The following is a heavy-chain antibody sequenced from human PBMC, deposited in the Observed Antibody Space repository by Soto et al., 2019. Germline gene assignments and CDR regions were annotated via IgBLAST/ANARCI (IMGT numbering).Heavy chain of an antibody. CDR3: AASRFGGNWFDP. J-gene: IGHJ5*02. D-gene: IGHD3-10*01. Sequence: SCRASGGPFSSYAISWVRQAPGQGLEWMGGIIHIFGTANYAQKFQGRVTIIADKSTSTAYMELSSLRSEDTAVYYCAASRFGGNWFDPWGQGTLVTVSS. V-gene: IGHV1-69*06. CDR1: GGPFSSYA. CDR2: IIHIFGTA.